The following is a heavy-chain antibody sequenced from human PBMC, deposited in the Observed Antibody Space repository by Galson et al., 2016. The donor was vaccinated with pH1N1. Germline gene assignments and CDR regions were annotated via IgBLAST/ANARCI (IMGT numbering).Heavy chain of an antibody. CDR1: GLTFSSYW. J-gene: IGHJ5*02. CDR2: IKQDGSDK. V-gene: IGHV3-7*01. D-gene: IGHD6-13*01. Sequence: SLRLSCAASGLTFSSYWMNWVRQAPGKGLEWVANIKQDGSDKYYAGSVKGRFTISRDNAKNSLYLQMNSLRAEDTAVYYCARTSITAVGTTNWFDPWGQGTLVTVSS. CDR3: ARTSITAVGTTNWFDP.